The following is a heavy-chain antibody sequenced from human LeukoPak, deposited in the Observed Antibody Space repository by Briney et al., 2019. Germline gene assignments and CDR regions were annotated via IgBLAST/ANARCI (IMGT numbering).Heavy chain of an antibody. D-gene: IGHD1-26*01. J-gene: IGHJ3*02. CDR1: GFTFSSYS. V-gene: IGHV3-21*01. Sequence: PGGSLRLSCAASGFTFSSYSFNWVRQAPGKGLEWVPSINTVASYIYYADSVRGRFTISRDNSKNTLYLQMNSLRAEDTAVYYCARDFRPSPTEGATHAFDIWGQGTMVTVSS. CDR3: ARDFRPSPTEGATHAFDI. CDR2: INTVASYI.